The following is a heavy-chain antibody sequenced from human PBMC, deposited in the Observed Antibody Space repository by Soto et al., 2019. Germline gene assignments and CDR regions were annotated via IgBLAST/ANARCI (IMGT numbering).Heavy chain of an antibody. CDR2: MNPNSGNT. J-gene: IGHJ6*02. D-gene: IGHD2-2*01. V-gene: IGHV1-8*01. Sequence: QVQLVQSGAEVKKPGASVKVSCKASGYTFTSYDINWVRQATGQGLEWMGWMNPNSGNTGYAQKFQGRVTMTRNTSIRTAYMELSSVKSEDTAVYYCAAAAMAEYGMDVWGQGTTVTVSS. CDR3: AAAAMAEYGMDV. CDR1: GYTFTSYD.